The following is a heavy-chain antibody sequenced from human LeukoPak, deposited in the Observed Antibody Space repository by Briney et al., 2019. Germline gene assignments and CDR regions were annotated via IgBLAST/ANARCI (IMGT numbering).Heavy chain of an antibody. Sequence: GGSLRLSCVGSGFSFSTYDMGWVRQTPGKGLEWVSAISTTGGYTEDADSVKGRFTISRDNSQNTLYLQMNSLRADDTAVYYCAKDKDWGQGTLVTVSS. CDR2: ISTTGGYT. CDR1: GFSFSTYD. J-gene: IGHJ4*02. V-gene: IGHV3-23*01. CDR3: AKDKD.